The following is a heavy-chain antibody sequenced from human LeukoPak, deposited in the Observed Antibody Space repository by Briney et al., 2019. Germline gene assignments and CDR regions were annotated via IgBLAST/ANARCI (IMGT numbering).Heavy chain of an antibody. CDR3: AELGITMIGGV. CDR1: GFTFSDYY. J-gene: IGHJ6*04. D-gene: IGHD3-10*02. V-gene: IGHV3-72*01. Sequence: PGGSLRLSCAASGFTFSDYYMDWVRQAPGKGLEWVGRTRNKASGYTTEYAASVKGRFTISRDDSKNSLYLQMNSLRAEDTAVYYCAELGITMIGGVWGKGTTVTISS. CDR2: TRNKASGYTT.